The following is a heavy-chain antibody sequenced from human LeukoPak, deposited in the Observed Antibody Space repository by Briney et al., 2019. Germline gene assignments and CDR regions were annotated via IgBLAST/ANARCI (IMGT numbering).Heavy chain of an antibody. CDR2: IIPVLNIT. V-gene: IGHV1-69*04. D-gene: IGHD5-18*01. J-gene: IGHJ6*02. CDR3: ARDQGFTAPPPYGLDV. Sequence: SVKVSCKTSGGTFSSSAITWVRQAPGQGLEWMGRIIPVLNITTYAQKFQGSVTITADTSTCTVYMELSSLRSEETAVYYCARDQGFTAPPPYGLDVWGQGTTVIVSS. CDR1: GGTFSSSA.